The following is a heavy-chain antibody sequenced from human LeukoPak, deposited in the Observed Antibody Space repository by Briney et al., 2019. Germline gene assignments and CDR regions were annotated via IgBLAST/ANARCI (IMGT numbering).Heavy chain of an antibody. V-gene: IGHV4-39*01. Sequence: SETLSLTCTVSGGSISSSSYYWGWIRQPPGKGLEWIGSIYYSGSTYYNPSLKSRVTISVDTSKNQFSLKLSSVTAADTAVCYCARLDWATMNYWGQGALVTVSS. J-gene: IGHJ4*02. CDR1: GGSISSSSYY. CDR2: IYYSGST. D-gene: IGHD3-22*01. CDR3: ARLDWATMNY.